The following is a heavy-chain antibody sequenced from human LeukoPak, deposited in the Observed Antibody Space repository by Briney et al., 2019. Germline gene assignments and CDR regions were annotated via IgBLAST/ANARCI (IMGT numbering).Heavy chain of an antibody. V-gene: IGHV1-69*04. D-gene: IGHD3-22*01. J-gene: IGHJ4*02. CDR2: IIPILGIA. Sequence: ASVKVSCKASGGTFSSYAISWVRQAPGQGLEWMGRIIPILGIANYAQKFQGRVTITADKSTSTAYMELSSLRSEDTAVYYCARGPPIYYNSSGYYGPLGYWGQGTLVTVSS. CDR3: ARGPPIYYNSSGYYGPLGY. CDR1: GGTFSSYA.